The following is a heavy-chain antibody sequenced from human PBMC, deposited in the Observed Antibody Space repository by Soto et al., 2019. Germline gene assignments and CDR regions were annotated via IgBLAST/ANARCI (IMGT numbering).Heavy chain of an antibody. CDR2: IHLDGSEQ. V-gene: IGHV3-7*01. Sequence: VQLVESGGGLVQPGGSLRLSCAASGFAFSDYSMIWVRQATGKGLEWVPHIHLDGSEQSYVASVKGRFTVSRDNAKNSLYLQMTRLSAEDTAVYYCARSGDGSRYFDLCGRGTLVTVSS. CDR3: ARSGDGSRYFDL. D-gene: IGHD7-27*01. CDR1: GFAFSDYS. J-gene: IGHJ2*01.